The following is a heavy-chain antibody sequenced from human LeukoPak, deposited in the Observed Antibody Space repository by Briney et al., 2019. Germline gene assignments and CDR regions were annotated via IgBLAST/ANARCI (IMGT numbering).Heavy chain of an antibody. D-gene: IGHD3-16*01. Sequence: WETLSLTCTVSGGSISSSRSYWGWIRQSPGKGLEWIGSIYYSGSTYYNPSLKSRVTISVDTSKNQFSLYLTSVTAADTAVYYCARHVDVGGFGGDFDYWGQGTLVTV. CDR1: GGSISSSRSY. CDR2: IYYSGST. V-gene: IGHV4-39*01. CDR3: ARHVDVGGFGGDFDY. J-gene: IGHJ4*02.